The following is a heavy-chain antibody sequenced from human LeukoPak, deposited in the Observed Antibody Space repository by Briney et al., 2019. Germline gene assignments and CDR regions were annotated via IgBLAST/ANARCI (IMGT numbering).Heavy chain of an antibody. Sequence: GGSLRLSCAASGFTVSSNYMSWVRQAPGKGLEWVSVIYSGGSTYYADSVKGRFTISRDNSKNTLYLQMNSLRAEDTAVYYYARARPHYYDSSGYYFDYWGQGTLVTVSS. CDR3: ARARPHYYDSSGYYFDY. J-gene: IGHJ4*02. CDR1: GFTVSSNY. V-gene: IGHV3-53*01. D-gene: IGHD3-22*01. CDR2: IYSGGST.